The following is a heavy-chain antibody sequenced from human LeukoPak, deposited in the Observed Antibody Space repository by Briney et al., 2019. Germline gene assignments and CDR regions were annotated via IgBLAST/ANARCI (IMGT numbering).Heavy chain of an antibody. Sequence: ASVKVSCKASGYTFTSYDINWVRQATGQGLEWMGWMNPNSGNTGYAQKFQGRVTMTRNTSISTAYMELSSLRSEDTAVYYCARDTNIAAAKDVWGKGTTVTVSS. CDR1: GYTFTSYD. J-gene: IGHJ6*04. D-gene: IGHD6-13*01. V-gene: IGHV1-8*01. CDR3: ARDTNIAAAKDV. CDR2: MNPNSGNT.